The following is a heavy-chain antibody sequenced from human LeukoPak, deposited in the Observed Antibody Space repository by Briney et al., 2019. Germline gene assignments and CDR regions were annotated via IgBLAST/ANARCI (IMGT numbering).Heavy chain of an antibody. CDR2: IYYSGST. V-gene: IGHV4-59*08. Sequence: PSETLSLTCTVSGGSISSYYWSWIRQPPGKGLEWIGYIYYSGSTNYNPPLKSRVTISVDTSKNQFSLKLSSVTAADTAVYYCARHAPPSSSAIPFHYYYGMDVWGQGTTVTVSS. CDR1: GGSISSYY. CDR3: ARHAPPSSSAIPFHYYYGMDV. J-gene: IGHJ6*02. D-gene: IGHD6-13*01.